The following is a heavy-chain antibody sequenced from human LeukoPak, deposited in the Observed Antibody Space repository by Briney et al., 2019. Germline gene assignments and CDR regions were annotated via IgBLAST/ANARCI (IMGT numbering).Heavy chain of an antibody. CDR1: GGTFSSYA. Sequence: SVKVSCKASGGTFSSYAISWVRQAPGQGLEWMGRIIPILGIANYAQKFQGRVTITADKSTSTAYMELSSLRSDDTAVYYCARDWSGSNSYFDYWGQGTLVTASS. J-gene: IGHJ4*02. CDR3: ARDWSGSNSYFDY. CDR2: IIPILGIA. D-gene: IGHD1-26*01. V-gene: IGHV1-69*04.